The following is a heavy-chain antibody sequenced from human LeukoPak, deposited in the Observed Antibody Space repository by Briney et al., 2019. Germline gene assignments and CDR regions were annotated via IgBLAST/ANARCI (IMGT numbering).Heavy chain of an antibody. CDR2: ICYNGST. D-gene: IGHD2-2*01. V-gene: IGHV4-59*08. J-gene: IGHJ4*02. CDR3: ARLYCSSTSCPGDY. CDR1: GGSISSYY. Sequence: SESLSLTCTASGGSISSYYWSWIRQPPGKGLEWIGYICYNGSTNYNPTLQRRVTISADTSMNQISLNLSSVTAADTAVYYCARLYCSSTSCPGDYCSQRTLVTVPP.